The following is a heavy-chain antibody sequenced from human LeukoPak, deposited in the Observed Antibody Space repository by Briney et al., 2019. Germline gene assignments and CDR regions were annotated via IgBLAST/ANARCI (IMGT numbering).Heavy chain of an antibody. D-gene: IGHD3-22*01. CDR3: AREKSHYDNSSYSHAHFDY. CDR1: GGSISSGDYY. V-gene: IGHV4-30-4*01. CDR2: IYSSGGT. Sequence: SSETLSLTCTVSGGSISSGDYYWSWIRQPPGKGLEWIGYIYSSGGTYYNPSLKSRVTISVDTSKNQFSLKLSSVTAADTAVYYCAREKSHYDNSSYSHAHFDYWGQGTLVTVSS. J-gene: IGHJ4*02.